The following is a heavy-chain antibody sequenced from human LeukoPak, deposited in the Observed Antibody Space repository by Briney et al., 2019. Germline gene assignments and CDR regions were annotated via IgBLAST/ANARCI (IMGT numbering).Heavy chain of an antibody. D-gene: IGHD4-17*01. CDR3: AGGLRKDDY. J-gene: IGHJ4*02. CDR1: GIPFSDYY. V-gene: IGHV3-11*04. Sequence: PGGSLRLSCAASGIPFSDYYMTWSRQAPGKGLEWISYISTSGNYNGIYYAGSVKGRFTISRDNAKNSAYLQMNSLRAEDTAVYYCAGGLRKDDYWGQGTLVTVSS. CDR2: ISTSGNYNGI.